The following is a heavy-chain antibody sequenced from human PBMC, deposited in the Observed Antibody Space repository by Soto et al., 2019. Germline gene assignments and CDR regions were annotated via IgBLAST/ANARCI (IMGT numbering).Heavy chain of an antibody. CDR3: AKTSGDYYPNDAFDI. CDR1: RFTFSNYA. J-gene: IGHJ3*02. D-gene: IGHD2-21*02. Sequence: GGSLRLSCAATRFTFSNYAMNWVRQAPGKGLEWVSVISDSGGSTYYADSVKGRFTISRDNSKNTLYLQMNSLRAEDTAVYYCAKTSGDYYPNDAFDIWGQGTMVTVSS. V-gene: IGHV3-23*01. CDR2: ISDSGGST.